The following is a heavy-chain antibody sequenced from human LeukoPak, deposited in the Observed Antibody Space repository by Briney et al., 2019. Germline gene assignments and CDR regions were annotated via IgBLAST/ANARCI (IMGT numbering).Heavy chain of an antibody. V-gene: IGHV1-18*01. CDR2: TSAYNGNT. CDR1: GYTFTSYD. D-gene: IGHD1-26*01. Sequence: ASVKVSCKASGYTFTSYDINWVRQATGQGLEWMGWTSAYNGNTNYAQKLQGRVTMTTDTSTSTAYMELRSLRSDDTAVYYCARTWWGGATNYFDYWGQGTLVTVSS. J-gene: IGHJ4*02. CDR3: ARTWWGGATNYFDY.